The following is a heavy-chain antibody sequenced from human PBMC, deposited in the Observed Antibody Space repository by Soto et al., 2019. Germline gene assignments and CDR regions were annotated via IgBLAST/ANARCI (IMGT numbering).Heavy chain of an antibody. CDR2: IIPIFGTA. CDR3: ARSQGGSSSLDIYYYYYYGMDV. CDR1: GGTFSSYA. Sequence: SVKVSCKAPGGTFSSYAIRWVRQAPGQGLEWMGGIIPIFGTANYAQKFQGRVTITADESTSTGYMELSSLRSEDTAVYYCARSQGGSSSLDIYYYYYYGMDVWGQGTTVTVSS. J-gene: IGHJ6*02. V-gene: IGHV1-69*13. D-gene: IGHD2-15*01.